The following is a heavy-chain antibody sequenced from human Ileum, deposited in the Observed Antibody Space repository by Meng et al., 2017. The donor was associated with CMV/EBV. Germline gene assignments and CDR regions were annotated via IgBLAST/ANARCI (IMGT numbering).Heavy chain of an antibody. J-gene: IGHJ4*02. CDR2: IKEDGSAD. Sequence: GESLKISCAASGFTFSSYAMHWVRQAPGKGLEWVANIKEDGSADNYVDSVRGRFTISRDNAQNSLFLRMNSLRAEDTAVYYCARERLGGATAMGYWGQGTLVTVSS. V-gene: IGHV3-7*01. D-gene: IGHD1-26*01. CDR3: ARERLGGATAMGY. CDR1: GFTFSSYA.